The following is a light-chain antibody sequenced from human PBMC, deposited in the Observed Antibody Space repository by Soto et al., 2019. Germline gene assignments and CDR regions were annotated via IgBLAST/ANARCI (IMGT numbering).Light chain of an antibody. V-gene: IGLV2-14*03. CDR3: TLWSTSTTMI. Sequence: QSALTQPASVSGSPGQSITISCTGTRSDIGAYNFVSWYQQHPGEVPKLMLYDVNVRPSGVSSRFSGSKSGNTASLTISGLQAEDEADYYCTLWSTSTTMIFGGGTKLAVL. J-gene: IGLJ2*01. CDR2: DVN. CDR1: RSDIGAYNF.